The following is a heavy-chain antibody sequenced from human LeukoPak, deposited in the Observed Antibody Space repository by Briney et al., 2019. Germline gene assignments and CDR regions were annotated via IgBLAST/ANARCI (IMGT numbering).Heavy chain of an antibody. CDR2: IKSKTDRETT. CDR3: ATDPTVIVNYYYYDYMDV. Sequence: PGGSLRLSCAASGFAFNKAWMSWVRQAPGKGLEWVGRIKSKTDRETTDYAAPVKGRFTISRDDSKNMLYLQMRSLKTEDTAVYYCATDPTVIVNYYYYDYMDVWGKGTTVTVSS. J-gene: IGHJ6*03. V-gene: IGHV3-15*01. CDR1: GFAFNKAW. D-gene: IGHD4-11*01.